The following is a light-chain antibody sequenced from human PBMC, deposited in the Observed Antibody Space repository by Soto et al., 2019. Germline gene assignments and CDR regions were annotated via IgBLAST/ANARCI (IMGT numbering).Light chain of an antibody. CDR2: DTS. Sequence: PGERATLSCRASQSVNRFLAWYQQKPGQAPRLLIYDTSNRATGIPARFSGSGSGTDFTLTISSLEPEDFAVYYCRQQRSNWPFGPGTKVDIK. V-gene: IGKV3-11*01. J-gene: IGKJ3*01. CDR1: QSVNRF. CDR3: QQRSNWP.